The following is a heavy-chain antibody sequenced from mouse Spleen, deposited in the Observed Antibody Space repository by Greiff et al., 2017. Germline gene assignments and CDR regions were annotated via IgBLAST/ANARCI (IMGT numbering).Heavy chain of an antibody. J-gene: IGHJ3*01. Sequence: VQLQQPGAELVMPGASVKLSCKASGYTFTSYWMHWVKQRPGQGLEWIGEIDPSDSYNNYNQKFKGKATLTVDKSSSTAYMQLSSLTSEDSAVYYCAKRLRGFAYWGQGTLVTVSA. D-gene: IGHD1-2*01. CDR2: IDPSDSYN. V-gene: IGHV1-69*01. CDR1: GYTFTSYW. CDR3: AKRLRGFAY.